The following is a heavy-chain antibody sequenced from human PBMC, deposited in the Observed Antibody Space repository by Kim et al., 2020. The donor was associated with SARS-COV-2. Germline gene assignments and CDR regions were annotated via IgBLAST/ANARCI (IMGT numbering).Heavy chain of an antibody. J-gene: IGHJ4*02. CDR2: IYYSGST. V-gene: IGHV4-39*01. Sequence: SETLSLTCTVSGGSISSSSYYWGWIRQPPGKWLEWIGSIYYSGSTYYNPSLKSRVTISVDTSKNQFSLKLSSVTAADTAVYYCARRKVLENFDYWGQGTLVTVSS. CDR3: ARRKVLENFDY. D-gene: IGHD1-1*01. CDR1: GGSISSSSYY.